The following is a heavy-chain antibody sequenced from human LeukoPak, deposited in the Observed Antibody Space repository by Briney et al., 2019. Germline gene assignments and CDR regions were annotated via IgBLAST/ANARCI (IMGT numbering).Heavy chain of an antibody. V-gene: IGHV1-18*01. CDR2: ISAYNGNI. CDR3: ARVYEQLGYYYYYYMDV. J-gene: IGHJ6*03. Sequence: ASVKVSCKASGYTFTSYGISWVRQAPGQGLEWMGWISAYNGNINYAQKLQGRVTMTTDTSTSIAYMELRSLRSDDTAVYYCARVYEQLGYYYYYYMDVWGKGTTVTVSS. CDR1: GYTFTSYG. D-gene: IGHD6-6*01.